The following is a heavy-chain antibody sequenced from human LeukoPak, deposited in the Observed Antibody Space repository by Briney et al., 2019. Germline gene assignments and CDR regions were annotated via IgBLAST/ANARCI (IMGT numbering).Heavy chain of an antibody. CDR2: TYYRSKWYN. V-gene: IGHV6-1*01. Sequence: RSQTLSLTCALSGDIFSSNSAAWNWIRQSPSRGLEWLVRTYYRSKWYNDYAVSVKSRITINPDTSKNQFSLQLNSVTPEDTAVYYCAREGIAAAGRYFQHWGQGTLVTVSS. CDR3: AREGIAAAGRYFQH. CDR1: GDIFSSNSAA. J-gene: IGHJ1*01. D-gene: IGHD6-13*01.